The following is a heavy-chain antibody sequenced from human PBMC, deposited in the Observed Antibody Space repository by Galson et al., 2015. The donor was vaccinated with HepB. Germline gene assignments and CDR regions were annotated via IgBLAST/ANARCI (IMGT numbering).Heavy chain of an antibody. CDR2: ISYDGSNK. J-gene: IGHJ2*01. V-gene: IGHV3-30*18. D-gene: IGHD4-17*01. CDR1: GFTFSSYG. Sequence: SLRLSCAASGFTFSSYGMHWVRQAPGKGLEWVAVISYDGSNKYYADSVKGRFTISRDNSKNTLYLQMNSLRAEDTAVYYCAKDFLTTVTTPERYFDLWGRGTLVTVSS. CDR3: AKDFLTTVTTPERYFDL.